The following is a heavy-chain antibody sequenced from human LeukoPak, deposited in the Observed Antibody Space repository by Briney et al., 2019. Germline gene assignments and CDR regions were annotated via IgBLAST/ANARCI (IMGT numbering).Heavy chain of an antibody. Sequence: GGSLRLSCVLSGFTFSNYAMNWVRQVPGKGLEWVSAISGGGDSTYYADSVKGRFTISRDNSKNTLYLQMNSLRAEDTAVYYCVKGLSSYGYSLFDYWGQGTLVTVSS. CDR2: ISGGGDST. J-gene: IGHJ4*02. D-gene: IGHD3-16*01. V-gene: IGHV3-23*01. CDR1: GFTFSNYA. CDR3: VKGLSSYGYSLFDY.